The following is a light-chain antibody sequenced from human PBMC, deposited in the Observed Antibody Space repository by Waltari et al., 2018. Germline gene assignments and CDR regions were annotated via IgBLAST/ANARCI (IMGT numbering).Light chain of an antibody. CDR3: QQYYSTPPLT. CDR1: QGIKKS. CDR2: AAS. Sequence: DIQMTQSPYSLSASVGDRVTITCRASQGIKKSLAWYQQKPGKAPKLLLHAASTLESGVPSRFSGSGSVAEYTLTISSLQPEDFATYYCQQYYSTPPLTFGGGTKVEIK. J-gene: IGKJ4*01. V-gene: IGKV1-NL1*01.